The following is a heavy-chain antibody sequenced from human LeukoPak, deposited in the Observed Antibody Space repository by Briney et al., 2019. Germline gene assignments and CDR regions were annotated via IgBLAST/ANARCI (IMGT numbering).Heavy chain of an antibody. CDR2: ISSSISYI. CDR3: ARSPHMITFGGVIVSFDY. V-gene: IGHV3-21*01. D-gene: IGHD3-16*02. J-gene: IGHJ4*02. Sequence: GGSLRLSCAASGFTFSSYAMSWVRQAPGKGLEWVSSISSSISYIYYADSVKGRFTISRDNAKNSLYLQMNSLRAEDTAVYYCARSPHMITFGGVIVSFDYWGQGTLVTVSS. CDR1: GFTFSSYA.